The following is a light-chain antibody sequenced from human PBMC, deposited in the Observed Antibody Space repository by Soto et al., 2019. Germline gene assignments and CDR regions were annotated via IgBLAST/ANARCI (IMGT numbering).Light chain of an antibody. J-gene: IGLJ3*02. CDR2: DSN. CDR3: GTWDSSVSAGV. V-gene: IGLV1-51*01. CDR1: SSNIGNNY. Sequence: QSALTQPPSVSAAPGQKVTISCSGSSSNIGNNYVSWYQQLPGTAPKLLIYDSNKRPSGIPDRFSGSKSGTSATLGITGLQTGDEADYYCGTWDSSVSAGVFGGGTKLTVL.